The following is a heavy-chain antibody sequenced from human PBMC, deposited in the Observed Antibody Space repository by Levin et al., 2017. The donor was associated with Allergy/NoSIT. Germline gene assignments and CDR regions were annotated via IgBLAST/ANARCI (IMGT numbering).Heavy chain of an antibody. Sequence: SETLSLTCAVYGGSFSGYYWSWIRQPPGKGLEWIGEINHSGSTNYNPSLKSRVTISVDTSKNQFSLKLSSVTAADTAVYYCARGRTRAYSGPAIMLDYWGQGTLVTVSS. CDR3: ARGRTRAYSGPAIMLDY. CDR2: INHSGST. D-gene: IGHD5-12*01. J-gene: IGHJ4*02. V-gene: IGHV4-34*01. CDR1: GGSFSGYY.